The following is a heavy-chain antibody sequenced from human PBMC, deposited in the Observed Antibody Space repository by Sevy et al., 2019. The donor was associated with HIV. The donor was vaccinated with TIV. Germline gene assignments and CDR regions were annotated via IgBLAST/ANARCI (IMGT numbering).Heavy chain of an antibody. CDR3: ARERPQGVVIVFGSGDHYAMDV. CDR2: ISAYTGNT. Sequence: ASVKVSCKASGYDFQKYGISWVRQAPGQGPEWMGWISAYTGNTDYAPKFRGRVTMTTDLSTSTAHMELRSLRSDDTAVYYCARERPQGVVIVFGSGDHYAMDVWGQGTTVTVSS. CDR1: GYDFQKYG. J-gene: IGHJ6*02. V-gene: IGHV1-18*04. D-gene: IGHD3-22*01.